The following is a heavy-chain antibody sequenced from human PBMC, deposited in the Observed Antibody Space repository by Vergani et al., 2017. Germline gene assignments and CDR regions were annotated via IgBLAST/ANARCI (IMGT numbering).Heavy chain of an antibody. CDR3: ARTESFILRYFHCAL. V-gene: IGHV4-39*01. CDR2: IYHSGGA. Sequence: QLHLQESGPGLVKPSETLSLTCTVSGGSITSSSYYWGWIRQPPGKGLEWIGNIYHSGGAYYNPSLKGRVAISVDTSKNQLSLEVTSVTAADTAIYFCARTESFILRYFHCALWGQGTLVTVSS. D-gene: IGHD3-9*01. CDR1: GGSITSSSYY. J-gene: IGHJ4*02.